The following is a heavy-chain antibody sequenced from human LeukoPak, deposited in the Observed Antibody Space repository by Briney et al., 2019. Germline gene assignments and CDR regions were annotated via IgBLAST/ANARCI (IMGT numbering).Heavy chain of an antibody. D-gene: IGHD4-17*01. CDR1: GGSITGFF. Sequence: SETLSLTCAVSGGSITGFFWTWIRQPAGEGLQYIGRIFSSGGANYNPSLQSRVAMSVDTSQNLFSLKLTSVTAADTAVYFCARDPTTVTKGFDIWGQGTMVTVSS. CDR2: IFSSGGA. CDR3: ARDPTTVTKGFDI. V-gene: IGHV4-4*07. J-gene: IGHJ3*02.